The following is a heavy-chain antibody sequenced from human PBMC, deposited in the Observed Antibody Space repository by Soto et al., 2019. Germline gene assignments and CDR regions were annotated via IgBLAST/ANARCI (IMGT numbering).Heavy chain of an antibody. CDR1: GASISTGPHY. D-gene: IGHD4-17*01. J-gene: IGHJ4*02. CDR2: IFSSGTT. V-gene: IGHV4-30-4*01. Sequence: QVQLQESGPGLVKPSQTLSLTCTVSGASISTGPHYWSWFRQPPGKGLEWIGYIFSSGTTHYNPSLKSQVSISVDTSKNQFSLNLSSVTAADTAVYYCAGGPTVTTDYWGQGALVTVSS. CDR3: AGGPTVTTDY.